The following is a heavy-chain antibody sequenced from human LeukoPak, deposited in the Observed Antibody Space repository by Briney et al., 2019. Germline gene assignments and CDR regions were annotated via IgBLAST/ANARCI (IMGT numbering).Heavy chain of an antibody. D-gene: IGHD2-8*01. V-gene: IGHV3-9*01. CDR2: ISRNSGTK. Sequence: SLRLSCATSGFNFDRYTIHWVRQAPGKGLEWVSGISRNSGTKGYADSVKGRFTISRDNAKNSLYLQMNSLRGEDAALYYCAVLHYYAMDVWGQGTTVTVSS. CDR3: AVLHYYAMDV. J-gene: IGHJ6*02. CDR1: GFNFDRYT.